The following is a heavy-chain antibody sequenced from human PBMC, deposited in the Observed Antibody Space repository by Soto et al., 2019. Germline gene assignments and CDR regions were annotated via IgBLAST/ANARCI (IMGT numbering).Heavy chain of an antibody. V-gene: IGHV4-34*01. CDR3: ARGRAVRGVITGHWFDP. CDR1: GGSFSGYY. D-gene: IGHD3-10*01. Sequence: SETLSLTCAVYGGSFSGYYWSWIRQPPGKGLEWIGEINHSGSTNYNPSLKSRVTISVDTSKNQFSLKLGSVTAADTAVYYCARGRAVRGVITGHWFDPWGQGTLVTVSS. CDR2: INHSGST. J-gene: IGHJ5*02.